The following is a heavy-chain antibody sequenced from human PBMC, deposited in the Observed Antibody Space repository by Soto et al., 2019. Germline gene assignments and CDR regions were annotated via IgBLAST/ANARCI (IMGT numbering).Heavy chain of an antibody. CDR2: INYSGTT. CDR1: GVSISSTNHF. Sequence: QVQLQESGPGLVKPSQTLSLSCAVSGVSISSTNHFWNCISQPPGKDLAWIGFINYSGTTYYNPSLKSRVAISLDTSRNNSSLRLTSVTAADTAVYYCAREEAVRIELGFDPWGQGTLVTVSS. D-gene: IGHD6-13*01. J-gene: IGHJ5*02. V-gene: IGHV4-31*11. CDR3: AREEAVRIELGFDP.